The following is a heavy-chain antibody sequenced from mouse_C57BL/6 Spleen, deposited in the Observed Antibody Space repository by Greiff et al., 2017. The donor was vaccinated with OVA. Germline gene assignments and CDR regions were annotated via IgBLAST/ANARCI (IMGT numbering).Heavy chain of an antibody. D-gene: IGHD2-1*01. CDR2: IDPSDSYT. J-gene: IGHJ2*01. CDR1: GYTFTSYW. Sequence: QVQLQQPGAELVMPGASVKLSCKASGYTFTSYWMHWVKQRPGQGLEWIGEIDPSDSYTNYNQKFKGKSTLTVDKSSSTAYMQLSNLSSEDSAVYDCARMDYGNFVFDYWGQGTTLTVSS. V-gene: IGHV1-69*01. CDR3: ARMDYGNFVFDY.